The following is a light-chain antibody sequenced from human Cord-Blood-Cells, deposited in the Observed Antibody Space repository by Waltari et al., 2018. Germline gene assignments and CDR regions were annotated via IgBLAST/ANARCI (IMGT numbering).Light chain of an antibody. CDR3: QVWDSSSDHP. V-gene: IGLV3-21*04. CDR2: YDS. J-gene: IGLJ3*02. CDR1: NIGSKS. Sequence: SYVLTQPPSVSVAPGKTARITCGGNNIGSKSVHWYQQKPGQAPVLFIYYDSDRPSGIPERCSGANSGNTATLTISRVEAGDEADYYCQVWDSSSDHPFGGGTKLTVL.